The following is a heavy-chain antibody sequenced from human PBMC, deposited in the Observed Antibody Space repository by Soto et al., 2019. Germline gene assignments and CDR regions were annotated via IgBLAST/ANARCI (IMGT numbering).Heavy chain of an antibody. J-gene: IGHJ5*02. CDR3: ARGSPQQLAQRVRDNWFDP. D-gene: IGHD6-13*01. V-gene: IGHV1-2*04. CDR2: INPNSGGT. CDR1: GYTFTGYY. Sequence: ASVKVSCKASGYTFTGYYMHWVRQAPGQGLEWMGWINPNSGGTNYAQKFQGWVTMTRDTSISTAYMELSRLRSDDTAVYYCARGSPQQLAQRVRDNWFDPWGQGTLVTVSS.